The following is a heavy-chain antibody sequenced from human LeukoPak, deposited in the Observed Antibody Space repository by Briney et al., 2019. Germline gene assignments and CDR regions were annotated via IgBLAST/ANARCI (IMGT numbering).Heavy chain of an antibody. Sequence: PSETLSLTCTVSGASFSSSTYYWGRIRQPPGKGLEWIGSIYYSGSTCYNPSLKSRVTMSVDTSKNQFSLKLSSVNAADTAVYYCARHAGGISATGTRPFDYWGQGTLVTVSS. V-gene: IGHV4-39*01. CDR2: IYYSGST. CDR1: GASFSSSTYY. J-gene: IGHJ4*02. CDR3: ARHAGGISATGTRPFDY. D-gene: IGHD6-13*01.